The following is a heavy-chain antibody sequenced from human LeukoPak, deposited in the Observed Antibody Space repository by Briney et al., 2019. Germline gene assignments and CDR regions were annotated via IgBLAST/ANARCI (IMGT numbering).Heavy chain of an antibody. J-gene: IGHJ4*02. D-gene: IGHD3-22*01. CDR2: IIPIFGTA. CDR1: GGTFISYA. V-gene: IGHV1-69*01. CDR3: ARDWDSSGYYQQY. Sequence: GASVKVSCKASGGTFISYAISWVRQAPGQGLEWMGGIIPIFGTANYAQKFQGRVTITADESTSTAYMELSSLRSEDTAVYYCARDWDSSGYYQQYWGQGTLVTVSS.